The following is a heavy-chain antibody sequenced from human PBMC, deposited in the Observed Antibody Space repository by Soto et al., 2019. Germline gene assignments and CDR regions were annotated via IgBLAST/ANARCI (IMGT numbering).Heavy chain of an antibody. CDR2: IYPGDSDT. Sequence: PGESLKISCKGSGYSFTSYWIGWVRQMPGKGLEWMGIIYPGDSDTRYSPSFQGQVTISADKSISTAYLQWSSLKASDTAMYYCARAAYCGGDCYSSYWFDPWGQGTLVTVSS. CDR1: GYSFTSYW. J-gene: IGHJ5*02. CDR3: ARAAYCGGDCYSSYWFDP. D-gene: IGHD2-21*02. V-gene: IGHV5-51*01.